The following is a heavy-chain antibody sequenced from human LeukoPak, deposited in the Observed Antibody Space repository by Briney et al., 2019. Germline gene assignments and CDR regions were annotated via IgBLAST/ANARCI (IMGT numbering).Heavy chain of an antibody. Sequence: SETLSLTCTVSGGSISRYYWSWIRQPPGKGLEWIGYKDYSGSTNYNRSLKSRVTISVDTSKNQFSLKLSSVTAADTAVYYCARAALRCSSTSCYPNLLAYYMDVWGKGTTVTISS. D-gene: IGHD2-2*01. J-gene: IGHJ6*03. CDR3: ARAALRCSSTSCYPNLLAYYMDV. CDR1: GGSISRYY. CDR2: KDYSGST. V-gene: IGHV4-59*01.